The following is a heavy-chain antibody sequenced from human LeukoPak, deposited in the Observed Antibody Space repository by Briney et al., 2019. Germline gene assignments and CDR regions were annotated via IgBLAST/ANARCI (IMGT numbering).Heavy chain of an antibody. D-gene: IGHD3-10*01. J-gene: IGHJ5*02. CDR1: GGSISTYY. V-gene: IGHV4-59*01. CDR2: IYYTGST. Sequence: PSETLSLTCIVSGGSISTYYWSWIRQPPGKGLEWIGYIYYTGSTTYNPSLKSRVSISVDTSKNKFSLDLNSVSAADTAVYYCARGRGDARGTSSDPWGQGTLVTVSS. CDR3: ARGRGDARGTSSDP.